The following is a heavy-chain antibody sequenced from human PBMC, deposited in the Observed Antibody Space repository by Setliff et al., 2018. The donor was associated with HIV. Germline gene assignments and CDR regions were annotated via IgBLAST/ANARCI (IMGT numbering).Heavy chain of an antibody. CDR3: ATNPEMATINYYYYYMDV. CDR1: GGTFSTYV. CDR2: IIPIFGTP. D-gene: IGHD5-12*01. Sequence: SVKVSCKTSGGTFSTYVISWVVQAPGQGLEWMGQIIPIFGTPRYAQKFQGRVTITADESTSTVYMELSSLRSEDTAVYYCATNPEMATINYYYYYMDVWGKGTTVTVSS. V-gene: IGHV1-69*13. J-gene: IGHJ6*03.